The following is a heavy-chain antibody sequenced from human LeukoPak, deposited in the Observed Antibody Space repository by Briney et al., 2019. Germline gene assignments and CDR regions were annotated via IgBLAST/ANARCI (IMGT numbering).Heavy chain of an antibody. CDR1: GGSISSSSYY. V-gene: IGHV4-39*01. CDR2: IYYSGST. Sequence: SETLSLTCTVSGGSISSSSYYWGWIRQPPGKGLEWIGSIYYSGSTYYNPSLKSRVTISVDTSKNQFSLKLSSVTAADTAVYYCARGYCSGGSCYSLPSDWFDPWGQGTLVTVSS. CDR3: ARGYCSGGSCYSLPSDWFDP. D-gene: IGHD2-15*01. J-gene: IGHJ5*02.